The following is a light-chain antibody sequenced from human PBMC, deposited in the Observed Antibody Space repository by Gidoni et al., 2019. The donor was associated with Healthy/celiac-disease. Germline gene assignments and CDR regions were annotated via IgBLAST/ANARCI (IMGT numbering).Light chain of an antibody. CDR1: HSVSSSY. CDR2: GAS. J-gene: IGKJ5*01. V-gene: IGKV3-20*01. Sequence: EIVLTPSPGTLSLSLGERAPLSCRASHSVSSSYLAWYQQKPGQAPRLLIYGASSRATGIPDRFSGSGSGTDFTLTISRLEPEDFAVYYCQQYGSSPPITFGQGTRLEIK. CDR3: QQYGSSPPIT.